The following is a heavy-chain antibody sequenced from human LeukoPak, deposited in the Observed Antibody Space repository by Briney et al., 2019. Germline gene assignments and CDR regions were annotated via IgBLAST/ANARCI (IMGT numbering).Heavy chain of an antibody. J-gene: IGHJ4*02. V-gene: IGHV1-69*01. CDR1: GGTFSRYA. CDR3: ARDAAIYDRRGYYFLW. Sequence: VASVKVSCKASGGTFSRYAISWVRQAPGQGLEWMGGIIPIFGTPNYAQKFQSRVTITADESTTTAYMELTSLRSEDTAIYYCARDAAIYDRRGYYFLWWGQGTLVTVSS. CDR2: IIPIFGTP. D-gene: IGHD3-22*01.